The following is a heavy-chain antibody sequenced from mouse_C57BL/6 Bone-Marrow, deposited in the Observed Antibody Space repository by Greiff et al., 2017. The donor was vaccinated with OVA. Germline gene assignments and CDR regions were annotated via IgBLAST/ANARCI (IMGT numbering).Heavy chain of an antibody. CDR3: ARSTVVAHYARDY. Sequence: VQLQQSGAELVMPGASVKLSCKASGYTFTSYWMHWVKQRPGQGLEWIGEIDPSDSYTNYNQKFKGKSTLTVDKSSRTAYMQLSSLTSEDSAVYYCARSTVVAHYARDYWGQGTSVTVSS. J-gene: IGHJ4*01. CDR1: GYTFTSYW. D-gene: IGHD1-1*01. CDR2: IDPSDSYT. V-gene: IGHV1-69*01.